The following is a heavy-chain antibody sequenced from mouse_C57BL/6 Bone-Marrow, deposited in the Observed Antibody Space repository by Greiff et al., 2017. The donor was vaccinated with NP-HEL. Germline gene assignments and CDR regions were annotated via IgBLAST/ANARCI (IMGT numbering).Heavy chain of an antibody. CDR2: IYPRSGNN. CDR1: GYTFTSYG. V-gene: IGHV1-81*01. Sequence: QVQLQQSGAELARPGASVKLSCKASGYTFTSYGISWVKQRTGQGLEWIGEIYPRSGNNYYNEKFKGKATLTADKSSSTAYMELRSLTSEDSAVYFCAREGLPSYYAMDYWGQGTSVTVSS. J-gene: IGHJ4*01. D-gene: IGHD2-4*01. CDR3: AREGLPSYYAMDY.